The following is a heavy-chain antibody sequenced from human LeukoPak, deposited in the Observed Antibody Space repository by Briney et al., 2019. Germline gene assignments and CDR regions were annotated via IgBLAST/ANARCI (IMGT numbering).Heavy chain of an antibody. CDR1: GFTFSSYW. CDR3: ARGGEVVTAIPPFWFDY. Sequence: QPGGSLRLSCAASGFTFSSYWMSWVRQAPGRGLEWVANIKQDGSEKYYVDSVKGRFTISRDNAKNSLYLQMNSLRAEDTAVYYCARGGEVVTAIPPFWFDYWGQGTLVTVSS. J-gene: IGHJ4*02. CDR2: IKQDGSEK. D-gene: IGHD2-21*02. V-gene: IGHV3-7*04.